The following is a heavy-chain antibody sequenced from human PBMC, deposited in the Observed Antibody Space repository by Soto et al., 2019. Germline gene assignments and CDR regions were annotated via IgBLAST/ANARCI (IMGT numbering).Heavy chain of an antibody. CDR2: ILNDGSNK. CDR1: GFTFSSYV. CDR3: AQIFWPVYCTTSSFYVCVY. D-gene: IGHD2-8*01. Sequence: QVQLVESGGDVVQPGRSLRLSCEASGFTFSSYVMHWVRQAPGKGLEWVAVILNDGSNKYYIDSVKGRFTISRDNSKRTLYLQMTRLKVEHTALYYCAQIFWPVYCTTSSFYVCVYWGQGNLVTCSS. J-gene: IGHJ4*02. V-gene: IGHV3-30*03.